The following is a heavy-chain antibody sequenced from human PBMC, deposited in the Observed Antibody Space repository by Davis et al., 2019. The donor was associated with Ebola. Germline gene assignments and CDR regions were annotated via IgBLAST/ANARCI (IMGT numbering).Heavy chain of an antibody. CDR3: ATGPPSYSSGWYSDY. CDR2: INPNSGGT. Sequence: ASVKVSCKASGYTFTGYYMHWVRQAPGQGLEWMGWINPNSGGTNYAQKFQGRVTITADESTSTAYMELSSLRSEDTAVYYCATGPPSYSSGWYSDYWGQGTLVTVSS. D-gene: IGHD6-19*01. V-gene: IGHV1-2*02. CDR1: GYTFTGYY. J-gene: IGHJ4*02.